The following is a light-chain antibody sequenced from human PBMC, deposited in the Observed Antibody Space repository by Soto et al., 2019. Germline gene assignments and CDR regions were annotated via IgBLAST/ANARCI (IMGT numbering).Light chain of an antibody. Sequence: ETVLTQSAYTLSLSPGERATLSCGASQTVTSSFLAWYQQKPGQAPRLVIYGASNRATDIPDRFSGSGSGTAFNLAISRVETEDFAVYYCQQYGSSPRTFGQGTKVDIK. CDR3: QQYGSSPRT. V-gene: IGKV3-20*01. CDR2: GAS. J-gene: IGKJ1*01. CDR1: QTVTSSF.